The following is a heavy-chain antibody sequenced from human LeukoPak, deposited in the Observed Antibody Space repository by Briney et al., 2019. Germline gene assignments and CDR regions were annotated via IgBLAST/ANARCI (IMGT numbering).Heavy chain of an antibody. CDR3: ARDRSSLEMATMKATYFDY. V-gene: IGHV1-46*01. D-gene: IGHD5-24*01. CDR1: GYTFTSYY. Sequence: ASVTVSCKASGYTFTSYYMHWVRQVPGQGLEWMGIINPSGGSTSYAQKFQGRVTMTRDTSTSTVYMELSSLRSEDTAVYYCARDRSSLEMATMKATYFDYWGQGTLVTVSS. J-gene: IGHJ4*02. CDR2: INPSGGST.